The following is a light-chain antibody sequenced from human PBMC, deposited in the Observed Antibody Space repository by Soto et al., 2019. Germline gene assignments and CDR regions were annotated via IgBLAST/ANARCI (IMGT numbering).Light chain of an antibody. CDR1: SSDVGGYNY. CDR3: SSYKSSSTYV. CDR2: EVS. Sequence: QSVLTQPASVSGSPGQSITISCTGTSSDVGGYNYVSWYQQHPGKAPKLMIYEVSNRPSGVSNRFSGSKSGNTASLTISGLQAEDAADYYCSSYKSSSTYVFGTGTKVTVL. J-gene: IGLJ1*01. V-gene: IGLV2-14*01.